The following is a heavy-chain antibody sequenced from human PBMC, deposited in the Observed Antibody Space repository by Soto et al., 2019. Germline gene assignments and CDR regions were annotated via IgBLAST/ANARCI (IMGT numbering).Heavy chain of an antibody. J-gene: IGHJ4*02. Sequence: GGSLRLSCAASGFTFSSYGMHWVRQAPGKGLEWVTGILYDGSDKYYADSVKGRFTISRENSKNTLYLQMNSLRTEDSAVYYCAKAGGGFGDFVHHWGQGTPVTVSS. CDR3: AKAGGGFGDFVHH. V-gene: IGHV3-30*18. CDR1: GFTFSSYG. CDR2: ILYDGSDK. D-gene: IGHD3-10*01.